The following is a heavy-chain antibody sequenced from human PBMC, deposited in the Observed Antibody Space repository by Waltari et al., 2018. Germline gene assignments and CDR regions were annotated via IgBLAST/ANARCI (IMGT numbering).Heavy chain of an antibody. CDR1: GGSISSYY. Sequence: QVQLQESGPGLVKPSETLSLTCTVSGGSISSYYWSWIRQPPGKGLEWIGYIYCSGSTNYNPSLKSRVTISVDTSKNQFSLKLSSVTAADTAVYYCARRYDSSGYYYPGGAFDIWGQGTMVTVSS. D-gene: IGHD3-22*01. J-gene: IGHJ3*02. V-gene: IGHV4-59*01. CDR3: ARRYDSSGYYYPGGAFDI. CDR2: IYCSGST.